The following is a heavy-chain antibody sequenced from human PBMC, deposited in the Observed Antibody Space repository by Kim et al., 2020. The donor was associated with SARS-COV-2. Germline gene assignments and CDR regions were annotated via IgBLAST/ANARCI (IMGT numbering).Heavy chain of an antibody. V-gene: IGHV4-39*01. Sequence: SETLSLTCSVSGVSISSTPYYWGWIRQPPGKGLEWVGSIYSDGRTYYNPSLKSRVTIDLDTSKTQFSLKLRPVTAAATAAYFGTRKGLDPWGRG. CDR2: IYSDGRT. CDR3: TRKGLDP. CDR1: GVSISSTPYY. J-gene: IGHJ5*02.